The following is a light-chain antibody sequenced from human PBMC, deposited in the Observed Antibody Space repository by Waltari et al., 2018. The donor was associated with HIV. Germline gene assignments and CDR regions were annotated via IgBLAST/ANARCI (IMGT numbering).Light chain of an antibody. V-gene: IGKV1-9*01. J-gene: IGKJ5*01. Sequence: DIQLIQSPNFVSASVGDRVTFTCRASQGISSYLAWYQQKSGKAPKLLIYAASTLQYGVPSRFSGSGSGTEFTLTISSLQPEDFATYYCQHLNNYFPITFGQGTRLEIK. CDR2: AAS. CDR3: QHLNNYFPIT. CDR1: QGISSY.